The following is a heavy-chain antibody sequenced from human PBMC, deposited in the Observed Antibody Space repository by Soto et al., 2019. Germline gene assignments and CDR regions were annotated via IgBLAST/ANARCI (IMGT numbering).Heavy chain of an antibody. D-gene: IGHD2-21*02. CDR2: IYPGDSDT. Sequence: PGESLKISCKGSGYSFTSYWIGWVRQMPGKGLEWMGIIYPGDSDTRYSPSFQGQVTISADKSISTAYLQWSSLKASDTAMYYCASPYCGGDCYSHDAFDIWGQGTMVTVSS. V-gene: IGHV5-51*01. CDR3: ASPYCGGDCYSHDAFDI. J-gene: IGHJ3*02. CDR1: GYSFTSYW.